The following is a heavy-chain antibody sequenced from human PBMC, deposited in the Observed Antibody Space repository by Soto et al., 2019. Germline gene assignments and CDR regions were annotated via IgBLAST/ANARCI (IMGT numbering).Heavy chain of an antibody. CDR2: IYWDDDK. D-gene: IGHD3-22*01. CDR3: ARDFSWDYYDSSGYYTGGWFDP. J-gene: IGHJ5*02. CDR1: GFSLSTSGVG. Sequence: SGPTLVNPTQTLTLTCTFSGFSLSTSGVGVGWIRQPPGKALEWLALIYWDDDKRYSPSLHSRLTITKDTSKNEVVLTMTNMDPADTAVYYCARDFSWDYYDSSGYYTGGWFDPWGQGTLVTVSS. V-gene: IGHV2-5*02.